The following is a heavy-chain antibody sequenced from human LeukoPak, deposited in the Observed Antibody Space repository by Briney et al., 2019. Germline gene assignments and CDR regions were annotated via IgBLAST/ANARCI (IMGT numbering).Heavy chain of an antibody. V-gene: IGHV3-74*01. CDR3: ARRYFDY. Sequence: GGSLRLSCAASGFNFKNYWMHWVRQAPGKGLEWVSRIINDGSSTTYADSVKGRFTISRDNAKDTLYLQMNSLRAEDTAVYYCARRYFDYWGQGTLVPVSS. CDR2: IINDGSST. CDR1: GFNFKNYW. J-gene: IGHJ4*02.